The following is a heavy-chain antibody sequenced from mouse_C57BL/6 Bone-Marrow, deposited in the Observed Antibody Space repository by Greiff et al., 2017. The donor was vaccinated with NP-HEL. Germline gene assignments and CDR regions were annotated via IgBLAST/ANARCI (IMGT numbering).Heavy chain of an antibody. V-gene: IGHV1-19*01. Sequence: VHVKQSGPVLVKPGASVKMSCKASGYTFTDYYMNWVKQSHGKSLEWIGVINPYNGGTSYNQKFKGKATLTVDKSSSTAYMELNSLTSEDSAVYYCAIGRWYGFAYWGQGTLVTVSA. J-gene: IGHJ3*01. CDR1: GYTFTDYY. CDR3: AIGRWYGFAY. CDR2: INPYNGGT. D-gene: IGHD2-1*01.